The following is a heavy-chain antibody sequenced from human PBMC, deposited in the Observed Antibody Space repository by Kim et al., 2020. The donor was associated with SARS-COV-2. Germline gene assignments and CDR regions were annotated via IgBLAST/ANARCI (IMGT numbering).Heavy chain of an antibody. V-gene: IGHV4-34*01. Sequence: SETLSLTCAVYGGSFSGYYWSWIRQPPGKGLEWIGEINHSGSTNYNPSLKSRVTISVDTSKNQFSLKLSSVTAADPAVYYCARGGTFYDFWSGPRPFDY. CDR3: ARGGTFYDFWSGPRPFDY. D-gene: IGHD3-3*01. CDR2: INHSGST. CDR1: GGSFSGYY. J-gene: IGHJ4*01.